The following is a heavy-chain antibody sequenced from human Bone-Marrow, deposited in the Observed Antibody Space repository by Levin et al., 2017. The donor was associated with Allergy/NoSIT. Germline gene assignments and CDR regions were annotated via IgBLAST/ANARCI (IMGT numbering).Heavy chain of an antibody. CDR3: ARELHTLIMYSSSSGFEY. J-gene: IGHJ4*02. Sequence: ASVKVSCKASGYTFTSYYMHWVRQAPGQGLDWMGIINPSSGSTTYAQKFQGRVTMTRATSTSTVYMELSSLRSQDTAVYYCARELHTLIMYSSSSGFEYWGQGTLVTVSS. V-gene: IGHV1-46*01. D-gene: IGHD6-6*01. CDR2: INPSSGST. CDR1: GYTFTSYY.